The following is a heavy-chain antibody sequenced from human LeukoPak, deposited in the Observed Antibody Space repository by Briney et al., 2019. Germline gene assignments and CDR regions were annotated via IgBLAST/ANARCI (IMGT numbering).Heavy chain of an antibody. Sequence: SQTLSLTCTVSGGSISSGGYYWSWIRQHPGKGLEWIGYIYYSGSTNYNPSLKSRVTISVDTSKNQFSLKLSSVTAADTAVYYCAREKRIVGATVTRYFDLWGRGTLVTVSS. V-gene: IGHV4-61*08. CDR1: GGSISSGGYY. D-gene: IGHD1-26*01. CDR2: IYYSGST. J-gene: IGHJ2*01. CDR3: AREKRIVGATVTRYFDL.